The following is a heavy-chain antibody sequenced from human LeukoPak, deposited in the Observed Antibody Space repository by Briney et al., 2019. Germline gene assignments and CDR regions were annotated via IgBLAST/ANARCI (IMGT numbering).Heavy chain of an antibody. J-gene: IGHJ4*02. CDR2: INAGNGNT. V-gene: IGHV1-3*01. CDR1: GYTFTGYY. D-gene: IGHD6-19*01. Sequence: ASVKVSCKASGYTFTGYYMHWVRQAPGQGLEWMGWINAGNGNTKYSQKFQGRVTITRDTSASTAYMELSSLRSEDTAVYYCARVVNEQWLVFDYWGQGTLVTVSS. CDR3: ARVVNEQWLVFDY.